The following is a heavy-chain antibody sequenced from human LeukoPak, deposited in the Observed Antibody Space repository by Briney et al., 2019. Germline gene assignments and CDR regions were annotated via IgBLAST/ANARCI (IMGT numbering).Heavy chain of an antibody. CDR3: AKTGLKVPRSYFDY. J-gene: IGHJ4*02. CDR2: IGDSGGST. CDR1: GLTFSNYA. Sequence: GGSLRLSCAASGLTFSNYAMSWVRQAPGEGLEWVSAIGDSGGSTYYADSVRGRFTISRDNSKNTLYLQMNSLRAEDTAIYYCAKTGLKVPRSYFDYWGQGALVTVSS. D-gene: IGHD3-10*01. V-gene: IGHV3-23*01.